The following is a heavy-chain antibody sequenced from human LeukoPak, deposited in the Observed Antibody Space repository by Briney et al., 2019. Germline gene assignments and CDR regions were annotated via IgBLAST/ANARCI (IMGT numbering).Heavy chain of an antibody. J-gene: IGHJ4*02. CDR2: ISTSGSTI. Sequence: GGSLRLSCAASGFTFSSYEMNWVRQAPGKGLEWVSYISTSGSTIYYADSVKGRFTISRDNAKNSLYLQMNSLRAEDTAVYYCATSQGSWPDYFGYWGQGTLVTVSS. CDR1: GFTFSSYE. CDR3: ATSQGSWPDYFGY. D-gene: IGHD6-13*01. V-gene: IGHV3-48*03.